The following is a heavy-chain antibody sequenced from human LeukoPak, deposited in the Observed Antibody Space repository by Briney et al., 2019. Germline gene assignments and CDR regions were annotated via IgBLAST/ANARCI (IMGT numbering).Heavy chain of an antibody. Sequence: GRSLRLSCAASGFTFSSYGMHWVRQAPGKGLEWVAVIWYDGSNKYYADSVKGRFTISRGNSKNTLYLQMNSLRVEDTAVYYCAKDLTKYYYGSVDYWGQGTLVTVSS. D-gene: IGHD3-10*01. CDR2: IWYDGSNK. CDR1: GFTFSSYG. CDR3: AKDLTKYYYGSVDY. J-gene: IGHJ4*02. V-gene: IGHV3-33*06.